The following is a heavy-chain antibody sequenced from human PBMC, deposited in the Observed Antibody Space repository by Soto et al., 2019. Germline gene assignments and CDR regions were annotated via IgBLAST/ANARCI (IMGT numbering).Heavy chain of an antibody. CDR1: GFTFANYP. D-gene: IGHD1-1*01. J-gene: IGHJ4*02. V-gene: IGHV3-49*04. Sequence: PGGSLRLSCATSGFTFANYPMSWVRQAPGKGPEWLGFIRSQAYGGTADYAASVEGRFTISRDDSTSIAYLQMNNLKTEDTAVYYCTKNDDHGQDWGQGTLGTGAS. CDR3: TKNDDHGQD. CDR2: IRSQAYGGTA.